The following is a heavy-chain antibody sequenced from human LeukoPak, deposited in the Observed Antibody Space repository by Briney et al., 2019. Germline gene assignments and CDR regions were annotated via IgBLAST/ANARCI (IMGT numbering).Heavy chain of an antibody. CDR1: GFTFSSYA. D-gene: IGHD6-13*01. CDR3: AKSRYSNQIYYYYCGMDV. Sequence: EGALRLSCAASGFTFSSYAMSCVRQAPGKGLGWVSAIIGSGGSTYYADSVKGRFTISRDNSKNTLYLQMNSLRAEDTAAYYCAKSRYSNQIYYYYCGMDVWGQGTTVTVSS. CDR2: IIGSGGST. V-gene: IGHV3-23*01. J-gene: IGHJ6*02.